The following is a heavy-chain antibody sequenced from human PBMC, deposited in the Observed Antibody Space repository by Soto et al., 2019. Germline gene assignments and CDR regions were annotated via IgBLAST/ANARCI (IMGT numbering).Heavy chain of an antibody. CDR1: GFTFSNYA. V-gene: IGHV3-33*01. CDR2: TWYDGNKK. J-gene: IGHJ6*02. D-gene: IGHD3-3*01. Sequence: QVQLVESGGGVVQPGRSLRLSCAASGFTFSNYAMHWVRQAPGKGLEWVAGTWYDGNKKYYIDSVKGRFTISRDNSRNTLYLQMNGLIVEDTAVYYCARDLSYVEWNYYGRDVWGQGTTVTVSS. CDR3: ARDLSYVEWNYYGRDV.